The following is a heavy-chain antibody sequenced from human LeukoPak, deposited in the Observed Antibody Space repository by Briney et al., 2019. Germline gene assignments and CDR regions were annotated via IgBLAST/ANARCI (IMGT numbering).Heavy chain of an antibody. J-gene: IGHJ3*02. CDR2: IYSGGST. CDR1: GLTVSSNY. D-gene: IGHD2-21*01. CDR3: ARGRRLLFLALDI. Sequence: PGGSLRLSCAASGLTVSSNYMSWVRQAPGKGLEWVSVIYSGGSTYYADSVKGRFTISRDNSKNTLYLQMNSLRAEDTAVYYCARGRRLLFLALDIWGQGTMVTVSS. V-gene: IGHV3-53*01.